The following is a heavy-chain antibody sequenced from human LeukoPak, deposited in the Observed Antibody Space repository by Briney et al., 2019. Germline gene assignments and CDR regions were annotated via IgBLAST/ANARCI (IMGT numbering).Heavy chain of an antibody. CDR3: AKAQSTGPFDY. Sequence: GGSLRLSCAASGFTFSSYSMNWVRQAPGKGLEWVSYISSSSSPIYYADSVKGRFTISRDNAKNSLYLQMNSLRAEDTAVYYCAKAQSTGPFDYWGQGTLVNVSP. V-gene: IGHV3-48*04. D-gene: IGHD2-8*02. J-gene: IGHJ4*02. CDR1: GFTFSSYS. CDR2: ISSSSSPI.